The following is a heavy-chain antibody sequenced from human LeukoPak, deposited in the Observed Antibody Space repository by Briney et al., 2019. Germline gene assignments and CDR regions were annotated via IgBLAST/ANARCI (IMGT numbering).Heavy chain of an antibody. Sequence: GRSLRLSCAASGFTFSSYGMHWVRHAPGKGLEWVSVISYDGSNKYYADSVKGRFTISRDNSKNTLYLQMNSLRAEDTAVYYCAKGTEYQLLSPYYWDQGTLVTVSS. CDR2: ISYDGSNK. CDR3: AKGTEYQLLSPYY. J-gene: IGHJ4*02. D-gene: IGHD2-2*01. CDR1: GFTFSSYG. V-gene: IGHV3-30*18.